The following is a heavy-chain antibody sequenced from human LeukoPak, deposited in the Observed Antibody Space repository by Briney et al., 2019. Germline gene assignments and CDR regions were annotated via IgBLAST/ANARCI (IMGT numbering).Heavy chain of an antibody. CDR2: IKSKTDGGTT. V-gene: IGHV3-15*01. J-gene: IGHJ4*02. CDR3: TTGIPLRAYSDYAGDY. CDR1: GFTLSNAW. D-gene: IGHD5-12*01. Sequence: GGSLRLSCAASGFTLSNAWMRWVRQAPVKGLEWVGRIKSKTDGGTTDYAAPVKGRFTISRDDSKNTLYLQMNSLKTEDTAVYYCTTGIPLRAYSDYAGDYWGQGTLVTVSS.